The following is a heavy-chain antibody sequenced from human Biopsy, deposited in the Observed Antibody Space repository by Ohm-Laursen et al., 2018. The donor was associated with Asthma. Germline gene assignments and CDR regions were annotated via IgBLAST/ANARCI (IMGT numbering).Heavy chain of an antibody. J-gene: IGHJ6*02. CDR3: ARPSPNRDILYYYYHMDV. D-gene: IGHD3-3*02. CDR2: HDHEEGGT. Sequence: SVKVSCKAPGGTFSNFAISWVRQAPGQGLEWMGGHDHEEGGTVNARRFQGRVTMTEDTSTDTAYMELSSLRFDDTAIYYCARPSPNRDILYYYYHMDVWGQGTTVIVSS. CDR1: GGTFSNFA. V-gene: IGHV1-24*01.